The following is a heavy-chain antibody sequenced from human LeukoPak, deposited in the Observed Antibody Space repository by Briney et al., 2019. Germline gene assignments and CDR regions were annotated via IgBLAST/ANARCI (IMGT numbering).Heavy chain of an antibody. D-gene: IGHD1-26*01. J-gene: IGHJ4*02. CDR1: GFTFSSYS. CDR3: ARVEWEGPHPTLNY. Sequence: GGSLRLSCAASGFTFSSYSMNWARQAPGKGLDWVSYISATSSTIHYADSVKGRFTISRDNAKNSLYLQMNSLRAEDTAVYYCARVEWEGPHPTLNYWGQGTLVTVSS. V-gene: IGHV3-48*04. CDR2: ISATSSTI.